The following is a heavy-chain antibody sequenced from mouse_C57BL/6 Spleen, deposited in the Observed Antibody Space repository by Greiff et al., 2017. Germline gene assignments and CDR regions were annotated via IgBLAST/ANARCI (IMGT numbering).Heavy chain of an antibody. Sequence: VQLQQSGPGLAKPSQTLSLTCSVTGYSITSDYWNWIRKFPGNKLEYMGYISYSGSTYYNPSPKSLISITRDTTKNQYYLRMNSVTTEDTATYYSARFPLSYSSSGYFDVWGTGTTVTVSS. V-gene: IGHV3-8*01. D-gene: IGHD1-1*01. CDR1: GYSITSDY. CDR3: ARFPLSYSSSGYFDV. CDR2: ISYSGST. J-gene: IGHJ1*03.